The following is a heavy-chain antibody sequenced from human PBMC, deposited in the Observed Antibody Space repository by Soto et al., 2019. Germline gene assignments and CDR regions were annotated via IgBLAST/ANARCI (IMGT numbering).Heavy chain of an antibody. CDR3: ARDVSPLTYGDYTYYYYGMDV. J-gene: IGHJ6*02. CDR2: ISAYNGNT. D-gene: IGHD4-17*01. CDR1: GYTFTSYG. V-gene: IGHV1-18*01. Sequence: QVQLVQSGAEVKKPGASVKVSCKASGYTFTSYGISWVRQAPGQGLEWMGWISAYNGNTNYAQKHQGRVTRTTDTSTSTAYMELRSLRSDDTAVYYCARDVSPLTYGDYTYYYYGMDVWGQGTTVTVSS.